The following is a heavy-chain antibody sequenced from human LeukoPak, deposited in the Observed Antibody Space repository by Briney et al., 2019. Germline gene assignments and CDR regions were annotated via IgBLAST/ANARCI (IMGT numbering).Heavy chain of an antibody. J-gene: IGHJ4*02. Sequence: SETLSLTCTVSGGSISSSSYYWGWIRQPPGTGLEWIGSIYYSGSTYYNPSLKSRVTISVDTSKNQFSLKLSSVTAADTAVYYCATAGGEVGYFDYWGQGTLVTVSS. CDR1: GGSISSSSYY. CDR3: ATAGGEVGYFDY. CDR2: IYYSGST. D-gene: IGHD3-16*01. V-gene: IGHV4-39*01.